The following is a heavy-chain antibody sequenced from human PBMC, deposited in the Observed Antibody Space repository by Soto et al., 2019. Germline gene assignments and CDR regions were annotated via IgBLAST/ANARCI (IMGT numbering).Heavy chain of an antibody. CDR3: ARSYDSSGYYYRFDP. Sequence: SVKVSCKASGVTFSSYAISWVRQAPGQGLEWMGGIIPIFGTANYAQKFQGRVTITADESTSTAYMELSSLRSEDTAVYYCARSYDSSGYYYRFDPWGQGTLVTVSS. J-gene: IGHJ5*02. V-gene: IGHV1-69*13. CDR1: GVTFSSYA. D-gene: IGHD3-22*01. CDR2: IIPIFGTA.